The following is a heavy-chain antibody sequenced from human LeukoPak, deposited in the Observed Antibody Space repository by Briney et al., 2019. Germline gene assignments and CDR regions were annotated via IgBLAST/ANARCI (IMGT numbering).Heavy chain of an antibody. J-gene: IGHJ4*02. CDR3: ARHRLTGYFDY. Sequence: PETLSLTCTVSGGSIRSYYWTWIRQPPGKGLEWIGYMDYSGSTNYNPSLKSRVTISVDTSKNQFSLKLSSVTAADTAVYYCARHRLTGYFDYWGQGTLVTVSS. CDR2: MDYSGST. D-gene: IGHD1-20*01. V-gene: IGHV4-59*08. CDR1: GGSIRSYY.